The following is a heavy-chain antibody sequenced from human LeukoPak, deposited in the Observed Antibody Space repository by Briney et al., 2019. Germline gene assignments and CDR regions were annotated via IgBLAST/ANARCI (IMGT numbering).Heavy chain of an antibody. CDR3: AKDRGSMVRGVIAS. CDR2: ISWNSGSI. CDR1: GFTCDDYA. V-gene: IGHV3-9*01. Sequence: GGSLRLSCAASGFTCDDYAMHWVRQAPGKGLEWGSGISWNSGSIGYADSVKCRFTISRDNAKNSLYLQMNSLRAEDTALYYCAKDRGSMVRGVIASWGQGTLVTVSS. D-gene: IGHD3-10*01. J-gene: IGHJ4*02.